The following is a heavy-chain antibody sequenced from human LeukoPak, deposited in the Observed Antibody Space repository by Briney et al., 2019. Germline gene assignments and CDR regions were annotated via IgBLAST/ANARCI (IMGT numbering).Heavy chain of an antibody. Sequence: GGSLRLSCAASGLTFSSYSMNWVRQAPGKGLEWVSSISSSSSYIYYADSVKGRFTISRDNAKNSLYLQMNSLRAEDTAVYYCATDRSGLLWFGELNYFDYWGQGTLVTVSS. V-gene: IGHV3-21*01. CDR1: GLTFSSYS. CDR3: ATDRSGLLWFGELNYFDY. CDR2: ISSSSSYI. D-gene: IGHD3-10*01. J-gene: IGHJ4*02.